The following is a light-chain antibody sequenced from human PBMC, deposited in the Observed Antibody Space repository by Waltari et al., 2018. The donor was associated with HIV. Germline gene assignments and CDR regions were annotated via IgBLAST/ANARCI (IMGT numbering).Light chain of an antibody. CDR2: EVT. Sequence: QSALTQPASVSGSPGQSIVLPCTGSSSDIGYYEFVPWYQQYPGKAPKALIYEVTSRPSGTSSRFSCSKSATTAFLAISKLQTDDEADYFCSSYTRRGTVVFGGGTRLTVL. J-gene: IGLJ2*01. CDR3: SSYTRRGTVV. CDR1: SSDIGYYEF. V-gene: IGLV2-14*01.